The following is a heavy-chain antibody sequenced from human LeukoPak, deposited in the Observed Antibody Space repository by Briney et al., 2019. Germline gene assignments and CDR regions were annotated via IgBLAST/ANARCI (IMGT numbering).Heavy chain of an antibody. CDR3: ANTYCSGGSCYPFDI. Sequence: SETLSLTCTVSGGSISSYYWSWIRQPPGKGLEWIGYIYYSGSTNYNPSLKSRVTISVDTSKNQFSLKLSSVTAADTAVYYCANTYCSGGSCYPFDIWGQGTMGTVSS. CDR2: IYYSGST. J-gene: IGHJ3*02. D-gene: IGHD2-15*01. CDR1: GGSISSYY. V-gene: IGHV4-59*01.